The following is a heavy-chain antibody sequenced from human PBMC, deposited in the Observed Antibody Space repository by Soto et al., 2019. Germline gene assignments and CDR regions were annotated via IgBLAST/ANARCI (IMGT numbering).Heavy chain of an antibody. CDR3: ARTLFGGGIGSAP. V-gene: IGHV4-59*12. CDR2: IYYSGST. CDR1: GGSISSYY. J-gene: IGHJ5*02. Sequence: SETLSLTCTVSGGSISSYYWSWIRQPPGKGLEWIGYIYYSGSTNYNPSLKSRVTISVDTSKNQFSLKLSSVTAADTAVSYCARTLFGGGIGSAPWAQGTLVPVSS. D-gene: IGHD3-10*02.